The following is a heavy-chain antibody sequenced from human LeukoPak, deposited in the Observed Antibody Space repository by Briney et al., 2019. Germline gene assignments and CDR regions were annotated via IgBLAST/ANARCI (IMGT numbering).Heavy chain of an antibody. CDR2: IYHSGST. Sequence: PSETLSLTCTVSGYSISSGYYWAWIRQPPGKGLEWIGSIYHSGSTYYNPSLKSQVTMSADTSKNQLSLELRSVTAADTAVYYCARSYDILTGYYHNWFDPWGQGTLVTVSS. D-gene: IGHD3-9*01. V-gene: IGHV4-38-2*02. J-gene: IGHJ5*02. CDR3: ARSYDILTGYYHNWFDP. CDR1: GYSISSGYY.